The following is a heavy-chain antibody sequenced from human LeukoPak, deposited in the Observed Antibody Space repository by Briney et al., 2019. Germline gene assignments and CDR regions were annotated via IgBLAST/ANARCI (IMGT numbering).Heavy chain of an antibody. Sequence: PGGSLRLSCAASGFTFSSYWMSWVRQAPGKGLEWVANIKQDGSEKYYVDSVKGRFTISRDNAKNSLYLQMNSLRAEDTAVYYCARDRMLAEYYDFWSGYMYNWFDPWGQGTLVTVSS. CDR3: ARDRMLAEYYDFWSGYMYNWFDP. CDR2: IKQDGSEK. D-gene: IGHD3-3*01. V-gene: IGHV3-7*01. J-gene: IGHJ5*02. CDR1: GFTFSSYW.